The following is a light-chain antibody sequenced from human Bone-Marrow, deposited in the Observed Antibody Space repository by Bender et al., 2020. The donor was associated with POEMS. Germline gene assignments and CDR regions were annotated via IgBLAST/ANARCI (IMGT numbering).Light chain of an antibody. CDR3: SSYSSSRIYV. Sequence: QSVLTQPPSASGTPGQRVTISCSGSSSNIGTNPVNWYQQYPGKAPKLLIYGVGNRPSGVSDRFSGSKSDNTASLTISGLQAEDEADYYCSSYSSSRIYVFGAGTKVTVL. CDR1: SSNIGTNP. J-gene: IGLJ1*01. V-gene: IGLV2-14*03. CDR2: GVG.